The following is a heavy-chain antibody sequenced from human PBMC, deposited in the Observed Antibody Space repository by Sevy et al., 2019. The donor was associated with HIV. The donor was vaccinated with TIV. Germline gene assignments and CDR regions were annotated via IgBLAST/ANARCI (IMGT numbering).Heavy chain of an antibody. CDR2: IYYSGST. V-gene: IGHV4-59*01. J-gene: IGHJ4*02. CDR1: GGSISSYY. CDR3: ARARGYSDGGVEYYFDY. Sequence: SETLSLTCTVSGGSISSYYWSWIRQPPGKGLEWIGYIYYSGSTNYNPSLKSRVTISVDTSKNQFSLKLSSVTAADTAVYYCARARGYSDGGVEYYFDYWGQGTLVTVSS. D-gene: IGHD5-18*01.